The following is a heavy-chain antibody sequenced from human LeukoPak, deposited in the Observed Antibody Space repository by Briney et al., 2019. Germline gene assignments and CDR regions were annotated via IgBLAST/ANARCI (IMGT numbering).Heavy chain of an antibody. V-gene: IGHV3-33*01. CDR1: GFTFSRFG. D-gene: IGHD3-10*01. CDR3: ARANYGSGSNYYYGLDV. Sequence: GRSLRLSCAASGFTFSRFGMHWVRQAPGKGLEWVAVLWYDGSNKYYEDFVKGRFTISRDNSQNTLYLQMNSLRVEDTAVYYCARANYGSGSNYYYGLDVWGEGTTVTVSS. CDR2: LWYDGSNK. J-gene: IGHJ6*04.